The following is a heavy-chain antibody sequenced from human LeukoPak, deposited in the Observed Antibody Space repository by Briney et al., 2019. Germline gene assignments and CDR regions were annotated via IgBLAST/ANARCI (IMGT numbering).Heavy chain of an antibody. CDR2: ISIGSTYT. J-gene: IGHJ4*02. CDR3: AKDPYYDILTGYL. D-gene: IGHD3-9*01. CDR1: GFTFSRYS. Sequence: PGGSLRLSCAASGFTFSRYSMNWVRQAPGKGREWVSSISIGSTYTYYADSVKGRFTLSRDNSKNTLYLQMNSLRAEDTAVYYCAKDPYYDILTGYLGGQGTLVTVSS. V-gene: IGHV3-21*04.